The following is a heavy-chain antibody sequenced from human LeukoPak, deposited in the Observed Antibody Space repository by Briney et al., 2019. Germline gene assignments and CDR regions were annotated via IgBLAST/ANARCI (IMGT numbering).Heavy chain of an antibody. Sequence: SETLSLTCTVSGYSISSGYYWGWIRQPPGKGLEWSGSIYYRGSTYYRPSLKSRVTISVDTSRNQFSLKLSSVTAADTAVYYCARTDTRYYYYMDVWGKGTTVTISS. D-gene: IGHD5-18*01. CDR3: ARTDTRYYYYMDV. CDR2: IYYRGST. J-gene: IGHJ6*03. V-gene: IGHV4-38-2*02. CDR1: GYSISSGYY.